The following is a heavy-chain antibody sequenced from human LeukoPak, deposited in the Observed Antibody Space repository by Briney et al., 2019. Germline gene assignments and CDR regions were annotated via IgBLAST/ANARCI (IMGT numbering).Heavy chain of an antibody. J-gene: IGHJ4*02. CDR3: ARGNLFDY. D-gene: IGHD1-14*01. CDR1: GGSFSGYH. CDR2: INHSGST. Sequence: SETLSLTCAVYGGSFSGYHWSWIRQPPGKGLEWIGEINHSGSTNYNPSLKSRVTISVDTSKNQFSLKLSSVTAADTAVYYCARGNLFDYWGQGTLVTVSS. V-gene: IGHV4-34*01.